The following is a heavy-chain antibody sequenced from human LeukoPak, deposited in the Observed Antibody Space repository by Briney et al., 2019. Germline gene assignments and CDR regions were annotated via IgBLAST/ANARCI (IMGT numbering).Heavy chain of an antibody. V-gene: IGHV1-2*02. J-gene: IGHJ4*02. CDR3: ASESSCSTPSCSHDY. CDR1: GYSFTGYY. Sequence: ASVKVSCKASGYSFTGYYMHWVRQAPGQGLEWMGWINPNSGDTNYAQKFQGRVTMTRDTSISTAYMELSRLRSDDAAVYYCASESSCSTPSCSHDYWGQGTLVTVSS. D-gene: IGHD2-2*01. CDR2: INPNSGDT.